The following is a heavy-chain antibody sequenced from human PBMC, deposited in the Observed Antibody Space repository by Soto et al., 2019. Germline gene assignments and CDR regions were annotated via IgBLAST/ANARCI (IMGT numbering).Heavy chain of an antibody. J-gene: IGHJ4*02. Sequence: SETLSLTCTVSGGSISSSSYYWGWIRQPPGKGLEWIGSIYYSGSTYYNPSLKSRVTISVDTSKNQFSLKLSSVTAADTAVYYCASNIAVAGKFDYWGQGTLVTVSS. CDR3: ASNIAVAGKFDY. V-gene: IGHV4-39*01. D-gene: IGHD6-19*01. CDR2: IYYSGST. CDR1: GGSISSSSYY.